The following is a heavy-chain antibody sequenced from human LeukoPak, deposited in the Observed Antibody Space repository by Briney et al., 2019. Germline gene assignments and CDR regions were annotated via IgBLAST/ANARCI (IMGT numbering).Heavy chain of an antibody. CDR1: GSPFTSYA. V-gene: IGHV7-4-1*02. J-gene: IGHJ4*02. D-gene: IGHD2-21*02. Sequence: ASVKVSCKATGSPFTSYAMNWVRQAPGQGLEWMGWINTNTGNPTYAQGFTGRFVFSLDTSVSTAYLQISSLKAEDTAVYYCARASAYCGADCYSSDYWGQRTLVTVSS. CDR2: INTNTGNP. CDR3: ARASAYCGADCYSSDY.